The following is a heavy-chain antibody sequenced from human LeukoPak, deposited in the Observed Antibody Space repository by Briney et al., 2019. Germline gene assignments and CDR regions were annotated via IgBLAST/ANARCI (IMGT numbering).Heavy chain of an antibody. V-gene: IGHV3-23*01. CDR1: GFTFSSHA. J-gene: IGHJ4*02. D-gene: IGHD2-15*01. CDR3: ARGGWSRPFDF. CDR2: ISGSGNDYST. Sequence: GGLQRLSCAASGFTFSSHAMSWVRQAPGKGLEWVSGISGSGNDYSTHYADSEEGRFTISRDNSKNTLYLQMSSLRAEDTAVYYCARGGWSRPFDFWGQRTLSTVSS.